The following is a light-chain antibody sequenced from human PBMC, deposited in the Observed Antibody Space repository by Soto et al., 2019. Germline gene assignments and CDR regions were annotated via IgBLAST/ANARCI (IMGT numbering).Light chain of an antibody. Sequence: EIMLTQSPATLSLSPGERATLSCRASQSVSSFVAWYQQKPGQAPRLLIYDASIRPIGIPARFSGSGSGTDFTLTISSLEPEDFAVYYWQQRSNWPLTFGGGTKVEIK. V-gene: IGKV3-11*01. CDR2: DAS. CDR3: QQRSNWPLT. CDR1: QSVSSF. J-gene: IGKJ4*01.